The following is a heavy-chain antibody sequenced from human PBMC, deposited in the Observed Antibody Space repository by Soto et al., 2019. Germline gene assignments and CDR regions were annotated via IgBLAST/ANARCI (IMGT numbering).Heavy chain of an antibody. CDR1: AGSLRGYY. CDR3: ARGSYCSGGYCFGGFDP. Sequence: QEQLQQWGAGLLKPSETLSLTCAVYAGSLRGYYWSWIRQPPGKGLEWIGEINHSGRTNCNPSLKSRVTISVDTSKNQFSLKLSSVTAADTAVYYCARGSYCSGGYCFGGFDPWGQGTLVTVSS. CDR2: INHSGRT. V-gene: IGHV4-34*01. J-gene: IGHJ5*02. D-gene: IGHD2-15*01.